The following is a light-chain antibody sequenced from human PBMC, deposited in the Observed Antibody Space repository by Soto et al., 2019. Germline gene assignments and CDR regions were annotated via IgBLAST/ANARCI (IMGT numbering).Light chain of an antibody. J-gene: IGLJ2*01. CDR2: EVN. V-gene: IGLV2-14*01. Sequence: QSALTQPASVSGSPGQSITISCTATSSHVGGYNYVSWYQQHPGKAPKLMIYEVNNRPSGVSNRFSGSKSGNTASLTISGLQAEDEADYYCSSYTTTSTRVVFGGGTKVTVL. CDR3: SSYTTTSTRVV. CDR1: SSHVGGYNY.